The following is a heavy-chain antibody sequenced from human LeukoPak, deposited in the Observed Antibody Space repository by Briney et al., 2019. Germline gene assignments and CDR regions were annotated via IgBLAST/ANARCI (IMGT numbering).Heavy chain of an antibody. V-gene: IGHV4-39*07. Sequence: SETLSLTCTVSGGSISSSSYYWGWIRQPPGKGLEWIGSIYYSGSTYYNPSLKSRVTISVDTSKNQFSLKLSSVTAADTAVYYCARDKAAAGTFYFDYWGQGTLVTVSS. CDR3: ARDKAAAGTFYFDY. CDR1: GGSISSSSYY. CDR2: IYYSGST. J-gene: IGHJ4*02. D-gene: IGHD6-13*01.